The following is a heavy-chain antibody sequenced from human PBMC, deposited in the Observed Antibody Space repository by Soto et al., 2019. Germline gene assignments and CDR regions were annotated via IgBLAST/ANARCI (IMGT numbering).Heavy chain of an antibody. D-gene: IGHD2-2*03. CDR1: GYTVTSYG. Sequence: ASVKVSCKASGYTVTSYGISWVRQAPGQGLEWMGWISAYNGNTNYAQKLQGRVTMTTDTSTSTAYMELRSLRSDDTAVYYCARDGDCSSTSCSVYNWFDPWGQGTRVTVSS. J-gene: IGHJ5*02. CDR2: ISAYNGNT. V-gene: IGHV1-18*04. CDR3: ARDGDCSSTSCSVYNWFDP.